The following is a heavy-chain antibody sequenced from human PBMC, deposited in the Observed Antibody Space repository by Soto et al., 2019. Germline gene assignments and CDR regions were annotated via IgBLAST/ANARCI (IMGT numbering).Heavy chain of an antibody. D-gene: IGHD5-12*01. CDR2: INHSGST. CDR1: GGSFSGYY. J-gene: IGHJ4*02. Sequence: QVQLQQWGAGLLKPSETLSLTCAVYGGSFSGYYWSWIRQPPGKGLEWIGEINHSGSTNYNPSLKSRVTISVDTSKNQFSLKLSSVTAADTAVYYCARGGDTVATIYFDYWGQGTLVTVSS. V-gene: IGHV4-34*01. CDR3: ARGGDTVATIYFDY.